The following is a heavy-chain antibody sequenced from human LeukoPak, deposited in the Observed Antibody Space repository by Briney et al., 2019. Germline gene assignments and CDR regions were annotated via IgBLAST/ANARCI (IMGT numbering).Heavy chain of an antibody. V-gene: IGHV3-74*01. J-gene: IGHJ3*02. Sequence: PGGSLRLSCAASGFTFSRYWMHWVRQTPGKGLVRVSRFNSDGSSTTNAHSVKGRFTISRDNAKNTLYLQMNSLRVEDTAVYFCARGGSPPEALGDALDIWGQGTMVTVSS. CDR2: FNSDGSST. D-gene: IGHD1-26*01. CDR3: ARGGSPPEALGDALDI. CDR1: GFTFSRYW.